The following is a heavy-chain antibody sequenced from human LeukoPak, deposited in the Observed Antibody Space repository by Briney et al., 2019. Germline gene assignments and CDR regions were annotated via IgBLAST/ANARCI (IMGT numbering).Heavy chain of an antibody. CDR1: GGSVNSGSYY. CDR3: ARPVHHSQQWLEY. Sequence: SETLSLTCTVSGGSVNSGSYYWNWIRQPPGKGLEWIGYIYYSGSTNYNPSLKSRVTISVDTSKNQFSLKLSSVTAADTAVYYCARPVHHSQQWLEYCGQGTLVTVSS. D-gene: IGHD6-19*01. V-gene: IGHV4-61*01. J-gene: IGHJ4*02. CDR2: IYYSGST.